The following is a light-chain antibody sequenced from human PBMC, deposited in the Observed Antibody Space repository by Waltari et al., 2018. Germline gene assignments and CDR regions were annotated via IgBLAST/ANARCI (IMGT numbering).Light chain of an antibody. CDR1: EDINTW. J-gene: IGKJ4*01. Sequence: DVQMTQSPSTLSASVGDRVTITCRAGEDINTWLAWDQQKPGKAPKLLISDAASLKSGVPSRFSGSGSGTDFTLTITSMQPDDFATYYCQHYKNFPLTFGGGTK. CDR2: DAA. V-gene: IGKV1-5*01. CDR3: QHYKNFPLT.